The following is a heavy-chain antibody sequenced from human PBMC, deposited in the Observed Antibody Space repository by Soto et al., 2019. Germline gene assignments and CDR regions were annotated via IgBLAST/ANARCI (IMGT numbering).Heavy chain of an antibody. Sequence: EVQLVESGGGLVQPGGSLRLSCAASGFTFSSYSMNWVRQAPGKGLEWVSYISSSSSTIYYADSVKGRFTISRDNAKNSLYLQMNSLRAEDTAVYYCARGETVRGDDYWGQGTLVTVSS. V-gene: IGHV3-48*01. CDR3: ARGETVRGDDY. J-gene: IGHJ4*02. CDR1: GFTFSSYS. CDR2: ISSSSSTI. D-gene: IGHD3-10*01.